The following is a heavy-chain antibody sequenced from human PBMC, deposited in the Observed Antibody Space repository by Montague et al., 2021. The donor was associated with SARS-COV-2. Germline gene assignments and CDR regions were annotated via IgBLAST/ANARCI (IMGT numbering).Heavy chain of an antibody. D-gene: IGHD1-14*01. J-gene: IGHJ6*02. V-gene: IGHV4-59*13. CDR2: MYNSRSS. CDR3: AREGIPTPGAEWKILHYHGMDV. CDR1: GGSISAYY. Sequence: SETLSPTCTVSGGSISAYYWSWIRQPPGKGLVWIAYMYNSRSSNYNPSLKSRVSISVDTSKSQFSLKLTSVTAADTAVYYCAREGIPTPGAEWKILHYHGMDVWGQGTTVTVSS.